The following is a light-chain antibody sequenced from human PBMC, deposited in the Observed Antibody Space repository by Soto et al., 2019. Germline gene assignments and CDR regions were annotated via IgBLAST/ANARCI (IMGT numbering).Light chain of an antibody. V-gene: IGLV2-8*01. Sequence: QSALTQPPSASGSPGQSVTISCTGTSSDVGGYNYVSWYQQYPGKAPKLMIYEVSKWPSGVPDRFSGSKSGTTASLTVSGLQAEDEADYYCSSFAGSNNFVFGTGTKLTVL. CDR1: SSDVGGYNY. CDR2: EVS. J-gene: IGLJ1*01. CDR3: SSFAGSNNFV.